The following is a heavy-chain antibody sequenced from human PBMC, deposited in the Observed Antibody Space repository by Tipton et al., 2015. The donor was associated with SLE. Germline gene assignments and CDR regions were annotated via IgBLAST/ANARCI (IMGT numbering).Heavy chain of an antibody. CDR2: INHSGST. Sequence: TLSLTCAVYGGSFSGYYWSWIRQPPGKGLEWIGEINHSGSTNYNPSLKSRVTISVDKSKNQFSLKLSSATAADTAVYYCARGPLLDLWGRGTLVTVSS. CDR3: ARGPLLDL. CDR1: GGSFSGYY. J-gene: IGHJ2*01. V-gene: IGHV4-34*01. D-gene: IGHD5/OR15-5a*01.